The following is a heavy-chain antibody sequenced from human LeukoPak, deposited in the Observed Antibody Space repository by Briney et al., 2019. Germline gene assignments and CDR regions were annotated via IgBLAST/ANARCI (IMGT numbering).Heavy chain of an antibody. Sequence: SGGSLRLSCAASGFTFSSYGMHWVRQAPGKGLEWVAVISYDGSNKYYADSVKGRFTISRDNSKNTLYLQMNSLRAEDTAVYYCARDERYYYDSSGCHQHWGQGTLVTVSS. V-gene: IGHV3-30*03. CDR1: GFTFSSYG. CDR3: ARDERYYYDSSGCHQH. D-gene: IGHD3-22*01. CDR2: ISYDGSNK. J-gene: IGHJ1*01.